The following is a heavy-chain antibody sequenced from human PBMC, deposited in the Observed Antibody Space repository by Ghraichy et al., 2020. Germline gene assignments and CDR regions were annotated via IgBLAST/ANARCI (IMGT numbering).Heavy chain of an antibody. CDR1: GFTFSSYA. CDR3: ASMSGNLVQGNF. Sequence: GESLNISCAASGFTFSSYAMSWVRQAPGKGLEWVSSISGSGGSTYHADSVKGRFTISRDNSKNTLYLQMNSLRAEDTAGYYCASMSGNLVQGNFWGQGTLVTVSS. D-gene: IGHD1-26*01. CDR2: ISGSGGST. J-gene: IGHJ4*02. V-gene: IGHV3-23*01.